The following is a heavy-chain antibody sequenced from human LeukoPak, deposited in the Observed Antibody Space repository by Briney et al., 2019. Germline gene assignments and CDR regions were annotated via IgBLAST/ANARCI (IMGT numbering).Heavy chain of an antibody. CDR3: ARGIGGHNWFDP. D-gene: IGHD2-15*01. J-gene: IGHJ5*02. CDR1: GGTFSSYA. CDR2: IIPIFGTA. V-gene: IGHV1-69*13. Sequence: APVKVSCKASGGTFSSYAISWVRQAPGQGLEWMGGIIPIFGTANYAQKFQGRVTITADESTSTAYMELSSLRSEDTAVYYCARGIGGHNWFDPWGQGTLVTVSS.